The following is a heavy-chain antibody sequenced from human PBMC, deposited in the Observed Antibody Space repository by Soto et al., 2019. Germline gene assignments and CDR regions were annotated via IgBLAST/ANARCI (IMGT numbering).Heavy chain of an antibody. CDR2: IWHDGKNK. Sequence: QVQVVESGGGVVQPGTSLRLSCAASGFTFSNFGMHWVRQAPGKGLEWVAVIWHDGKNKYYADSAKGRFTISRDNSKNTLYLQMNSQGAEDTAVYYCARAPGQAEAMDYWGQGTLVTVSS. CDR1: GFTFSNFG. J-gene: IGHJ4*02. CDR3: ARAPGQAEAMDY. V-gene: IGHV3-33*01.